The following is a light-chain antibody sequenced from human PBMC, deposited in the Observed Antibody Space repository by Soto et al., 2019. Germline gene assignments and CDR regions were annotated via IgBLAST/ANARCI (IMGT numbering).Light chain of an antibody. CDR3: QSYDSSLSAGYV. CDR2: GNS. J-gene: IGLJ1*01. V-gene: IGLV1-40*01. Sequence: QSALTQPPSVSGAPGQRVTISCTGSSSNIGAGYDVHWYQQLPGTAPKLLIYGNSNRPSGVPDRFSGSKSGTSASLAITGLQAEDEADYYCQSYDSSLSAGYVFGTGTKVTV. CDR1: SSNIGAGYD.